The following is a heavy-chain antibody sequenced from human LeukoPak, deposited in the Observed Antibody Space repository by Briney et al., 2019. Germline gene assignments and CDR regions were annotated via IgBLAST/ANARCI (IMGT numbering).Heavy chain of an antibody. CDR2: IYSSGYT. CDR3: ARGEHSVDS. V-gene: IGHV4-4*07. J-gene: IGHJ4*02. D-gene: IGHD1/OR15-1a*01. CDR1: GGAIRSHY. Sequence: PETLSLTCTVSGGAIRSHYWNWIRQPAGKGLEWIGRIYSSGYTNDNPFLKSRITMSVDMSKNQFSLRLNSVTAADTAVYYCARGEHSVDSWGQGMLVTVSS.